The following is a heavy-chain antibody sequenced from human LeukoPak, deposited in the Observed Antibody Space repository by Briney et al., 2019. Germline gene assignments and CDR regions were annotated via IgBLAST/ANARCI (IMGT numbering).Heavy chain of an antibody. CDR1: GFTFSSYG. J-gene: IGHJ4*02. V-gene: IGHV3-48*03. Sequence: GGSPRLSCAASGFTFSSYGMNWVRQAPGKGLEWVSYISSSGSTIYYADSVKGRFTISRDNAKNSLYLQMNSLRAEDTAVYYCARYTAMAFDYWGQGTLVTVSS. CDR2: ISSSGSTI. CDR3: ARYTAMAFDY. D-gene: IGHD5-18*01.